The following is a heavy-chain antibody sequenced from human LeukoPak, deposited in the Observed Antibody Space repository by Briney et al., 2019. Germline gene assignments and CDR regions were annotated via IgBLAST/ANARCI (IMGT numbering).Heavy chain of an antibody. J-gene: IGHJ4*02. CDR2: ISGGAENT. Sequence: GGSLRLSCAASGFTFSSYAMSWVRQAPGKGLEWVSTISGGAENTHYADSVNGRFTISRDNSKKTLCLQMNSLRVDDTAVYHCARDVGGPMFDYWGQGILVTVSS. CDR3: ARDVGGPMFDY. CDR1: GFTFSSYA. D-gene: IGHD3-16*01. V-gene: IGHV3-23*01.